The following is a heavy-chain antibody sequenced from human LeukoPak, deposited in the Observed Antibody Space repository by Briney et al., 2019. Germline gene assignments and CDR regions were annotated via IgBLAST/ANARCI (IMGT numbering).Heavy chain of an antibody. CDR1: SRSLSSYY. J-gene: IGHJ2*01. CDR3: ARNSRTIFDP. Sequence: SETLSLPCILSSRSLSSYYWRWIRQPPERGLEWIGYIYYSGGTNYNPSPKSRVTISRDTSKNQCSLKLSSVTAADTAVYYCARNSRTIFDPWGRGTLVTVSS. V-gene: IGHV4-59*01. D-gene: IGHD4/OR15-4a*01. CDR2: IYYSGGT.